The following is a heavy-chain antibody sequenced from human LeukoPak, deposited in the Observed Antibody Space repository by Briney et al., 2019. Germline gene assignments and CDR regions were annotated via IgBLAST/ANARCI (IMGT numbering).Heavy chain of an antibody. CDR3: ARARRDYGDYGSLDY. CDR2: INHRGST. D-gene: IGHD4-17*01. J-gene: IGHJ4*02. CDR1: GGSFSGYY. V-gene: IGHV4-34*01. Sequence: PSETLSLTCAVYGGSFSGYYWSWIRQPPGKGLEWIGEINHRGSTNYNPSLKSRVTISVDTSKNQFSLKLSSVTAADTAVYYCARARRDYGDYGSLDYWGQGTLVTVSS.